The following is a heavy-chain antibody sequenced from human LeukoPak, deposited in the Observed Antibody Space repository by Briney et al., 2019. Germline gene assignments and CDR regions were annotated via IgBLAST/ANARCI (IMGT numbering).Heavy chain of an antibody. CDR3: AKGLAYCGGDCYSDLDY. D-gene: IGHD2-21*02. Sequence: WNSCSIGYADSVKGRFTISRDNAKNSLYLQMNSLRAEDTALYYCAKGLAYCGGDCYSDLDYWGQGTLVTVSS. V-gene: IGHV3-9*01. J-gene: IGHJ4*02. CDR2: WNSCSI.